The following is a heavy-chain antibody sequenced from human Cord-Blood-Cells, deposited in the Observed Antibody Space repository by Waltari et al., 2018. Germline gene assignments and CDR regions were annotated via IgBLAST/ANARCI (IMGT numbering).Heavy chain of an antibody. CDR3: ARESGWWGSGSYYNFDY. Sequence: QVQLVQSGAEVKKHGASVKVCCKDSGYTFISCGISRVRQAPGKGLEWMGWISAYNGNTNYAQKLQGRVTMTTDTSTSTAYMELRSLRSDDTAVYYCARESGWWGSGSYYNFDYWGQGTLVTVSS. CDR1: GYTFISCG. J-gene: IGHJ4*02. V-gene: IGHV1-18*01. CDR2: ISAYNGNT. D-gene: IGHD3-10*01.